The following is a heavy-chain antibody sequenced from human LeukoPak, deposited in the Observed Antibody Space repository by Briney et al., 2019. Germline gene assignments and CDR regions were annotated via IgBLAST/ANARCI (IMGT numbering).Heavy chain of an antibody. J-gene: IGHJ4*02. D-gene: IGHD6-13*01. CDR2: ISGSGGST. Sequence: GGSLRLSCAVSGFTFSSYAMSWVRQAPGKGLEWVSSISGSGGSTYYADSVKGRFTIFRDNSKNTLYLQMNSLRAEDTAVYYCAKTGYSSSWFQYYFDYWGQGTLVTVSS. CDR3: AKTGYSSSWFQYYFDY. CDR1: GFTFSSYA. V-gene: IGHV3-23*01.